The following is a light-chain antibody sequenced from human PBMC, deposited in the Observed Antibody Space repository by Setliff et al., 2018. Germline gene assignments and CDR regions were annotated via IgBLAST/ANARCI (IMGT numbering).Light chain of an antibody. CDR3: SSYTSSSYVL. CDR2: DVS. V-gene: IGLV2-14*03. CDR1: SSDVGGYNY. J-gene: IGLJ2*01. Sequence: QSALTQPASVSGSPGQSITISCTGTSSDVGGYNYVSWYQQHPGKAPKLMIYDVSNRPSGVSNRFSGSKSGNTASLTISGLQAEDEADYCCSSYTSSSYVLFGGGTKVIVL.